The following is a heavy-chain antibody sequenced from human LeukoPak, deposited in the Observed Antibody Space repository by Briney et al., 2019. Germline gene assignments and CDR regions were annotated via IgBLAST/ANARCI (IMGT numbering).Heavy chain of an antibody. D-gene: IGHD2-2*01. CDR2: ISVYNGNT. CDR3: ATDHCTRTNCYEDYYHGMDV. J-gene: IGHJ6*02. CDR1: GYTFTIYG. V-gene: IGHV1-18*01. Sequence: ASVKVSCKASGYTFTIYGIRWVRQAPGQGHEWMGWISVYNGNTKYTQNVQGRVTMTTDTSTSTAYMELSRLRSDDTAVYYCATDHCTRTNCYEDYYHGMDVWGQGTTVTVSS.